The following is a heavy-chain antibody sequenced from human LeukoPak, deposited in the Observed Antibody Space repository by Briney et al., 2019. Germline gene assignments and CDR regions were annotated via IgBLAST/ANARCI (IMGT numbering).Heavy chain of an antibody. CDR2: INHSGST. CDR3: AREAKGGYYDSSGYYSFDY. V-gene: IGHV4-34*01. CDR1: GGSFSGYY. J-gene: IGHJ4*02. Sequence: SETLSLTCAVYGGSFSGYYWSWIRQPPGKGLEWIGEINHSGSTNYNPSLKSRVTISVDTSKNQFSLKLSSVTAADTAVYYCAREAKGGYYDSSGYYSFDYWGQGTLVTVSS. D-gene: IGHD3-22*01.